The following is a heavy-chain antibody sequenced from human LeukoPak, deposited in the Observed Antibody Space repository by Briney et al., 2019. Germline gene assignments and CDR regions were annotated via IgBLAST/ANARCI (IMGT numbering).Heavy chain of an antibody. D-gene: IGHD3-3*01. CDR2: IYYSGST. CDR1: GGSTSSYY. CDR3: ASGSGYYGYYYYMDV. Sequence: PSETLSLTCTVSGGSTSSYYWSWIRQPPGKGLEWIGYIYYSGSTNYNPSLKSRVTISVDTSKNQFSLKLSSVTAADTAVYYCASGSGYYGYYYYMDVWGKGTTVTVSS. V-gene: IGHV4-59*01. J-gene: IGHJ6*03.